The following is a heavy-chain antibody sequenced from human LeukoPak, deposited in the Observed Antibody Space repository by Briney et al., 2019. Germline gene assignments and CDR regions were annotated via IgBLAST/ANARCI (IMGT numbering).Heavy chain of an antibody. CDR1: GGSISSVSYY. D-gene: IGHD3-9*01. Sequence: SQTLSLTCTVSGGSISSVSYYWSWIRQPAGRGLEWIGRIDTSGSTNYNPSLKRRATISGEPPKNQFTLKLGSVTAADTAVYYCAKGVHDILSFDPWGQGTLVTVSS. J-gene: IGHJ5*02. CDR3: AKGVHDILSFDP. V-gene: IGHV4-61*02. CDR2: IDTSGST.